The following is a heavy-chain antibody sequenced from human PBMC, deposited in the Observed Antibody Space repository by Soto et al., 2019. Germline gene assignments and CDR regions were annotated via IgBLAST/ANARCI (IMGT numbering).Heavy chain of an antibody. Sequence: QVQLVQSGAEVKKPGASVKVSCKASGYTFTSYYMHWVRQAPGQGLEWMGIINPSGGSTSYAQKFQGRVTMTRDTSTSTVYMELSSLRSEDTAVYYCARAQYSGYDSYYFDYWGQGTLVTVSS. CDR1: GYTFTSYY. D-gene: IGHD5-12*01. CDR2: INPSGGST. CDR3: ARAQYSGYDSYYFDY. V-gene: IGHV1-46*03. J-gene: IGHJ4*02.